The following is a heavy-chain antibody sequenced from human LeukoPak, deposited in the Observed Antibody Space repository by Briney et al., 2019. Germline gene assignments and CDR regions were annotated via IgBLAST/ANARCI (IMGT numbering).Heavy chain of an antibody. Sequence: PGRSLRLSCAASGFTFSSYAMHWVRQAPGKGLEWVAVLWYDGSNKYYADSVKGRFTISRDNSKNTLYLQMNSLRVEDTAVYYCSRGIDGYDSIVDYWGQGPLVTVSS. D-gene: IGHD5-24*01. CDR1: GFTFSSYA. CDR2: LWYDGSNK. CDR3: SRGIDGYDSIVDY. V-gene: IGHV3-33*01. J-gene: IGHJ4*02.